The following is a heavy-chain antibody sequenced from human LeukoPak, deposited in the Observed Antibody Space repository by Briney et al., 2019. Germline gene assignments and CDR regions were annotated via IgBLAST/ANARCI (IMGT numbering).Heavy chain of an antibody. Sequence: GGSLRLSCAASGFTVSSNYMSWVRQAPGKGLEWVSVIYSGGTTYYSDSVRGRFTISRDNSKNTLYLQMNSLRPEDTAVFYCAKDGNFHFDYWGQGTLVTVSS. J-gene: IGHJ4*02. CDR1: GFTVSSNY. V-gene: IGHV3-53*05. CDR3: AKDGNFHFDY. CDR2: IYSGGTT. D-gene: IGHD3-3*01.